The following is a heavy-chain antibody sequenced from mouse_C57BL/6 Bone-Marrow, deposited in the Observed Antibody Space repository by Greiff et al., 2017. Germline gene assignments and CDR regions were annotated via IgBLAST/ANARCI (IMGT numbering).Heavy chain of an antibody. CDR3: ARRGTTVEYYYAMDY. J-gene: IGHJ4*01. V-gene: IGHV5-6*01. CDR1: GFTFSSYG. Sequence: EVQLVESGGDLVKPGGSLKLSCAASGFTFSSYGMSWVRQTPDQRLEWVATISSGGSYTYYPDSVKGRCTISRDNAKNTLYLQMSSLKSEDTAMYYCARRGTTVEYYYAMDYWGQGTSVTVSS. CDR2: ISSGGSYT. D-gene: IGHD1-1*01.